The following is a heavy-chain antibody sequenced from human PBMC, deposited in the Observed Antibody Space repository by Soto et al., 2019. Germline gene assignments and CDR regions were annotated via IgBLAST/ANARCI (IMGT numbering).Heavy chain of an antibody. CDR1: GFSLSDARMG. CDR2: IFSTDEK. V-gene: IGHV2-26*01. Sequence: QVTLKESGPVLVKPTETLTLTCTVSGFSLSDARMGVSWIRQPPGKALEWLAHIFSTDEKSYRTSLKSRPTISKDTSESEVVLTMTNMDPVDTATYYCARILSRGDAKAGWSHPWGQGTLVTVSS. CDR3: ARILSRGDAKAGWSHP. D-gene: IGHD2-21*02. J-gene: IGHJ5*02.